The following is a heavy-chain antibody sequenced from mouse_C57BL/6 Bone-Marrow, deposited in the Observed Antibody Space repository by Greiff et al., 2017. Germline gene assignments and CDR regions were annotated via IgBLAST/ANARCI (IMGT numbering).Heavy chain of an antibody. D-gene: IGHD2-4*01. CDR2: IYPRSGNT. V-gene: IGHV1-81*01. J-gene: IGHJ4*01. CDR1: GYTFPSYG. Sequence: VQLQQSGAELARPGASVKLSCQASGYTFPSYGISWVKQRTGQGLEWIGEIYPRSGNTYYNEKFKGKATLTADKSSSTAYMELRSLTSEDSAVYCCANYDEYYYAMDYWGQGTSVTVSS. CDR3: ANYDEYYYAMDY.